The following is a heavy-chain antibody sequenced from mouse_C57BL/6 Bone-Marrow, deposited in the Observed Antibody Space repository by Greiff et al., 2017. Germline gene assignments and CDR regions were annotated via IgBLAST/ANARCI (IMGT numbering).Heavy chain of an antibody. D-gene: IGHD1-1*02. J-gene: IGHJ4*01. CDR3: ASWCVYYAMDY. V-gene: IGHV1-81*01. CDR2: IYPRSGNT. CDR1: GYTFTSYG. Sequence: QVQLQQSGAELARPGASVKLSCKASGYTFTSYGISWVKQRTGQGLEWIGEIYPRSGNTYYNEKFKGKATLTADKSSSTAYMELRSLTSEDSAVYFCASWCVYYAMDYWGQGTSVTVSS.